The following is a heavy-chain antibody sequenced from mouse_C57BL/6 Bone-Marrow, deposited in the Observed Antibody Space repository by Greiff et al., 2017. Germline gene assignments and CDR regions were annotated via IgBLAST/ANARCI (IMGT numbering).Heavy chain of an antibody. CDR1: GYAFSSSW. D-gene: IGHD1-1*01. CDR3: APYYYGSRTFAY. V-gene: IGHV1-82*01. Sequence: VKLQESGPELVKPGASVKISCKASGYAFSSSWMNWVKQRPGKGLEWIGRIYPGDGDTNYNGKFKGKATLTADKSSSTAYMQLSSLTSEDSAVYFCAPYYYGSRTFAYWGQGTLVTVSA. J-gene: IGHJ3*01. CDR2: IYPGDGDT.